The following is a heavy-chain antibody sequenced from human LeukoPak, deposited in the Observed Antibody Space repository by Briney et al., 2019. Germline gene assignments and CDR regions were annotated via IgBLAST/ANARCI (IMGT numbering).Heavy chain of an antibody. V-gene: IGHV3-66*01. Sequence: GGSLRLSCAASGFTVSSNYMSWVRQAPGKGLEWVSVIYSGGNTYYADSVKGRFTISRDNSKNTLYLQMNSLRAEDTSIYYCARSIAPAGKWDDWGQGTLGTVS. CDR1: GFTVSSNY. CDR3: ARSIAPAGKWDD. J-gene: IGHJ4*02. D-gene: IGHD6-13*01. CDR2: IYSGGNT.